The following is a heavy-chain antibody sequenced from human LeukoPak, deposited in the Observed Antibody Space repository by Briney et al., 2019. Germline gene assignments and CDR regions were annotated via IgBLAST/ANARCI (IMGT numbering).Heavy chain of an antibody. D-gene: IGHD1-26*01. J-gene: IGHJ4*02. CDR2: INHSGST. Sequence: SGTLSLTCAVYGGSFSVYYWSWIRQPPGKGLEWIGEINHSGSTNYNPSLKSRVTISVDTSKNQFSLKLSSVTAADTAVYYCARDRVGALDYWGQGTLVTVSS. CDR1: GGSFSVYY. V-gene: IGHV4-34*01. CDR3: ARDRVGALDY.